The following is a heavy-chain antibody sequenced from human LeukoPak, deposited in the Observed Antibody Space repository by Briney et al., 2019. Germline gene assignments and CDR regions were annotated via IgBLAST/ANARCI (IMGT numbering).Heavy chain of an antibody. J-gene: IGHJ5*02. Sequence: SETLSLTCTVSGGSISSGSYYWSWIRQPPGKGLEWIGYIYYSGSTNYNPSLKSRVTISVDTSKNQFSLKLSSVTAADTAVFYWAREENRAAPFDPWGQGTLVTVSS. CDR3: AREENRAAPFDP. D-gene: IGHD6-6*01. V-gene: IGHV4-61*01. CDR1: GGSISSGSYY. CDR2: IYYSGST.